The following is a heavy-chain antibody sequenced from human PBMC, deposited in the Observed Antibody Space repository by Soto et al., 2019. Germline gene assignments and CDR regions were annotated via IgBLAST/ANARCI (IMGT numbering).Heavy chain of an antibody. J-gene: IGHJ1*01. Sequence: GGSLRLSCIASGFTFNTYWMHWVRQAPGKGLVWVSRINRDGSSTNYADSVKGRFTISRDNAKNSLYLQMNSLRAEDTAVYYCAREDYGGPYFQHWGQGTLVTVSS. D-gene: IGHD4-17*01. CDR2: INRDGSST. CDR3: AREDYGGPYFQH. CDR1: GFTFNTYW. V-gene: IGHV3-74*01.